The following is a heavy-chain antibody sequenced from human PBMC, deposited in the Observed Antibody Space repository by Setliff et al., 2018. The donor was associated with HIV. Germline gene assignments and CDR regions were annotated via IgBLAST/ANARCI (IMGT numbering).Heavy chain of an antibody. J-gene: IGHJ4*02. D-gene: IGHD6-19*01. CDR3: ARRSGWFYDY. CDR1: GASINSGYDY. Sequence: PSETLSLTCTVSGASINSGYDYWVWIRQPPGKGLQWIGSIYNSASTYYSPSLKRRVIMSVDTSKNQFSLKLSSVTAADTAVYYCARRSGWFYDYWGQGTLVTVSS. CDR2: IYNSAST. V-gene: IGHV4-39*01.